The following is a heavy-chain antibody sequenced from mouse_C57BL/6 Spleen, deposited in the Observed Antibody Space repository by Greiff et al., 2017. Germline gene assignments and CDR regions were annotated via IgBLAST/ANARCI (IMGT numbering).Heavy chain of an antibody. CDR1: GFTFTDYY. Sequence: EVKLVESGGGLVQPGGSLSLSCAASGFTFTDYYMSWVRQPPGKALEGLGFIRNKANGYTTEYSASVKGRFTISRDNSQSILYLQMNALRAEDSDTYYCARYKDYYDYPFAYWGQGTLVTVSA. V-gene: IGHV7-3*01. CDR3: ARYKDYYDYPFAY. CDR2: IRNKANGYTT. D-gene: IGHD2-4*01. J-gene: IGHJ3*01.